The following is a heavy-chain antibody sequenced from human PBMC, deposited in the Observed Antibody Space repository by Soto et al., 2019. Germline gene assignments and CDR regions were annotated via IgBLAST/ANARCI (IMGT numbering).Heavy chain of an antibody. CDR1: GFTVSSNY. V-gene: IGHV3-53*04. CDR3: ARDGYSSSSGGYYYYMDV. J-gene: IGHJ6*03. D-gene: IGHD6-6*01. Sequence: EVQLVESGGGLVQPGGSLRLSCAASGFTVSSNYMSWVRQAPGKGLEWVSVIYSGGSTYYADSVKGRFTISRHNSKNTLYLQMNSLRAEDTAVYYCARDGYSSSSGGYYYYMDVWGKGTTVTVSS. CDR2: IYSGGST.